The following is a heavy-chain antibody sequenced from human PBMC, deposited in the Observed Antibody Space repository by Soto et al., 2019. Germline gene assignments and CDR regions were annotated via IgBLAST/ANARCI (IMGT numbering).Heavy chain of an antibody. CDR2: INPNNGAT. V-gene: IGHV1-2*02. D-gene: IGHD2-15*01. CDR1: RYIFTAYF. CDR3: GSHGPGGRFDP. J-gene: IGHJ5*02. Sequence: QVQLVQSGAEVKKPGASVKVSCKAPRYIFTAYFMHWVRQAPGQGLEWMGWINPNNGATHYGLSFQGRVTMTRDTSISPGYMELSSLRSDDTGVYYWGSHGPGGRFDPLGQGTLVIVSS.